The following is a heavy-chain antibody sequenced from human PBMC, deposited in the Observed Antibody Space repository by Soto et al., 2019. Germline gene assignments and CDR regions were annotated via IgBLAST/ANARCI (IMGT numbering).Heavy chain of an antibody. V-gene: IGHV3-23*01. J-gene: IGHJ4*02. CDR3: AYSSTPFDY. CDR2: ISGSGDST. Sequence: GGSLRLSCAASGFTFSSYAMSWVRQAPGKGLEWVATISGSGDSTYYADSVQGRLTISRDNSKNTLYLQMNSLRAEDTAVYYCAYSSTPFDYWGQGTLVTVSS. D-gene: IGHD6-13*01. CDR1: GFTFSSYA.